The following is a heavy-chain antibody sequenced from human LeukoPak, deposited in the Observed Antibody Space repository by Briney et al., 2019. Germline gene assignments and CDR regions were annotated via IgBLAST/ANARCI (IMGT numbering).Heavy chain of an antibody. J-gene: IGHJ5*02. Sequence: GASVKVSCKASGCTFTIYEFNWVRQAPGQGLEWLGYISPDTGNTGYAQKFQGRVTMTRDTSISTTYMELSSLTSEDTAVYYCARGPRFDPWGQGTLVTVSS. CDR1: GCTFTIYE. CDR3: ARGPRFDP. CDR2: ISPDTGNT. V-gene: IGHV1-8*01.